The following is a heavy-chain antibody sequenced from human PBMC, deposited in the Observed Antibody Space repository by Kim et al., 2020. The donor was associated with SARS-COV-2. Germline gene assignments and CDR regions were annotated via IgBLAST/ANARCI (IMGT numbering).Heavy chain of an antibody. J-gene: IGHJ4*02. V-gene: IGHV4-31*03. CDR1: GGSITSDGYF. CDR3: ARVSGSGSSTRLDY. CDR2: IYYTGST. Sequence: SETLSLTCTVSGGSITSDGYFWSWIRQHPGKGLEWIGYIYYTGSTYYNPSLRSRVTILVDTSKTQFSLKLSSVTAADTAVYYCARVSGSGSSTRLDYWGQGTLFTVSS. D-gene: IGHD3-10*01.